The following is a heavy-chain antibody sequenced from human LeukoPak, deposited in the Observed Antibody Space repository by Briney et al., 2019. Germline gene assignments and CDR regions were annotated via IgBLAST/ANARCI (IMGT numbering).Heavy chain of an antibody. Sequence: ASVKVSCKASGYTFTSYGISWVRQAPGQGLEWMGWISAYNGNTNYAQKLRGRVTMTTDTSTSTAYMELRSLRSDDTAVYYCARDDGWIQLWSSTARFDYWGQGTLVTVSS. D-gene: IGHD5-18*01. J-gene: IGHJ4*02. CDR1: GYTFTSYG. CDR2: ISAYNGNT. V-gene: IGHV1-18*01. CDR3: ARDDGWIQLWSSTARFDY.